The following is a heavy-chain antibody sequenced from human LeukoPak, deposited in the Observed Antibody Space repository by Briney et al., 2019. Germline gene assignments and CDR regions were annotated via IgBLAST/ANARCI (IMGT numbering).Heavy chain of an antibody. CDR3: ARVRSPYCSSTSCYIRYFDY. V-gene: IGHV4-59*12. Sequence: PSETLSLTCTVSGGSISSYFWSWLRQPPGKGLEWIGYLYYSGSTNYNPSLKSRVTISVDTSKSQFSLKLSSVTAADTAVYYCARVRSPYCSSTSCYIRYFDYWGQGTLVTVSS. D-gene: IGHD2-2*02. CDR1: GGSISSYF. J-gene: IGHJ4*02. CDR2: LYYSGST.